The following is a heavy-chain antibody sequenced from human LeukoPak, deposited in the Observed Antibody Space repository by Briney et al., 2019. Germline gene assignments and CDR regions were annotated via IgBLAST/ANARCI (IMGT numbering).Heavy chain of an antibody. Sequence: QPGGSLRLSCAASGFTFSNYGMHWVRQAPGKELEWVAAISYDGSTKYYADSVKGRFTSSRDNSKNTLYLQMNSLRPEDTAVYYCAKDSSVWVVGAISFFDYWGQGTLVTVSS. J-gene: IGHJ4*02. V-gene: IGHV3-30*18. CDR2: ISYDGSTK. CDR1: GFTFSNYG. D-gene: IGHD1-26*01. CDR3: AKDSSVWVVGAISFFDY.